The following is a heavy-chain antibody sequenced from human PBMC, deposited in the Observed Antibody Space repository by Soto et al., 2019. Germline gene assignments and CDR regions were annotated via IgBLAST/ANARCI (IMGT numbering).Heavy chain of an antibody. Sequence: SETLSLTCTVSGDSISSGSYYWGWIRQPPGKGLEWIGSIYYSGSTYYNPSLKSRVTISVDTSKNQFSLKLSSVTAADTAVYYCARGHGGITIFGAPGHFDYWGQGTLVTV. J-gene: IGHJ4*02. CDR2: IYYSGST. CDR3: ARGHGGITIFGAPGHFDY. D-gene: IGHD3-3*01. V-gene: IGHV4-39*01. CDR1: GDSISSGSYY.